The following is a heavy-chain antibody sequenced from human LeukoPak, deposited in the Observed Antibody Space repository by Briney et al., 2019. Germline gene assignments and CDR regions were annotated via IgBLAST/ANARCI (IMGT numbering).Heavy chain of an antibody. V-gene: IGHV1-69*02. CDR3: ARGRGYSYGGADAFDI. D-gene: IGHD5-18*01. J-gene: IGHJ3*02. CDR2: IIPILGIA. CDR1: GGTFSSYT. Sequence: SVKVSCKASGGTFSSYTISWVRQAPGQGLEWMGRIIPILGIANYAQKFQGRVTITADKSTSTAYMELSSLRSEDTAVYYCARGRGYSYGGADAFDIWGQGTMVTVSS.